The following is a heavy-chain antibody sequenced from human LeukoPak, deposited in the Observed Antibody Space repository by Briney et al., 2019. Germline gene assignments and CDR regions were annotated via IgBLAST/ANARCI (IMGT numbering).Heavy chain of an antibody. CDR1: GGSFSGYY. D-gene: IGHD2-2*01. CDR3: ARGVRRTPGMDV. V-gene: IGHV4-34*01. J-gene: IGHJ6*02. CDR2: INHSGNT. Sequence: SETLSLTCAVYGGSFSGYYGNWIRQPPGKGLEWIGEINHSGNTNYNPSLKSRVTISVDTSKNQFSLKLSSVTAADTAVYYCARGVRRTPGMDVWGQGTTVTVS.